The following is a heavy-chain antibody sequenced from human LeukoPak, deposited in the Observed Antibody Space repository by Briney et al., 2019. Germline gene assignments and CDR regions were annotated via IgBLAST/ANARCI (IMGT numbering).Heavy chain of an antibody. CDR3: ARASPSSSSPFDY. V-gene: IGHV4-31*03. D-gene: IGHD6-6*01. CDR1: GGSISSGGYY. Sequence: SETPSLTCTVSGGSISSGGYYWSWIRQHPGKGLEWIGYIYYSGSTYYNPSLKSRVTISVDTSKNQFSLKLSSVTAADTAVYYCARASPSSSSPFDYWGQGTLVTVSS. J-gene: IGHJ4*02. CDR2: IYYSGST.